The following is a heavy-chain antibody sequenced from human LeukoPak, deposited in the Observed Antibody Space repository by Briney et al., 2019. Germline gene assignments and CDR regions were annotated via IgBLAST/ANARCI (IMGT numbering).Heavy chain of an antibody. CDR2: ISYDGSNK. CDR1: GFTFSSSG. D-gene: IGHD2-8*01. V-gene: IGHV3-30*18. CDR3: ANEVSEYCTNGVCSVFDY. J-gene: IGHJ4*02. Sequence: GGSLRLSCAASGFTFSSSGMHWVRQAPGKGLEWVAVISYDGSNKYYADSVKGRFTISRDNSKNTLYLQMNSLRAEDTAVYYCANEVSEYCTNGVCSVFDYWGQGTLVTVSS.